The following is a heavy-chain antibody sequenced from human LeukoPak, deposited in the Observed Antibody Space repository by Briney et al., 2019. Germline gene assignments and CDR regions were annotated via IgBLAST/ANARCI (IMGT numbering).Heavy chain of an antibody. CDR1: RFTFSSYG. Sequence: SGGSLRLSCSASRFTFSSYGMHWVRQAPGKGLEWVAVISYDGSNKYYADSVKGRFTISRDNSKNTLYLQMNSLRPEDTAVYYCAPENLDYWGQGTLVTVSS. V-gene: IGHV3-30*03. J-gene: IGHJ4*02. CDR2: ISYDGSNK. CDR3: APENLDY.